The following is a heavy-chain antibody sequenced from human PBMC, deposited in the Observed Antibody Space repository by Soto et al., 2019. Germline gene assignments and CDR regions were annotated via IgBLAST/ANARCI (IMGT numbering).Heavy chain of an antibody. CDR2: ISAYNGNT. CDR3: ASVYYDSSGYLLDY. D-gene: IGHD3-22*01. CDR1: GYTFTSYG. Sequence: ASVNVSCKASGYTFTSYGISWVRQAPGQGLEWMGWISAYNGNTNYAQKLQGRVTMTTDTSTSTAYMELRSLRSDDTAVYYCASVYYDSSGYLLDYWGQGTLVTVSS. V-gene: IGHV1-18*01. J-gene: IGHJ4*02.